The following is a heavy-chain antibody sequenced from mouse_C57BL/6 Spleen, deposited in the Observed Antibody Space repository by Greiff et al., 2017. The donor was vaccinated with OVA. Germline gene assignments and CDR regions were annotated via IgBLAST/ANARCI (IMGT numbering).Heavy chain of an antibody. CDR2: INPNNGGT. J-gene: IGHJ1*03. Sequence: EVQLQQSGPELVKPGASVKTSCKASGYTFTDYYMNWVKQSHGKSLEWIGDINPNNGGTSYNQKFKGKATLTVDKSSSTAYMELRSLTSEDSAVYYCAREGYYGSSYWYFDVWGTGTTVTVSS. CDR1: GYTFTDYY. V-gene: IGHV1-26*01. D-gene: IGHD1-1*01. CDR3: AREGYYGSSYWYFDV.